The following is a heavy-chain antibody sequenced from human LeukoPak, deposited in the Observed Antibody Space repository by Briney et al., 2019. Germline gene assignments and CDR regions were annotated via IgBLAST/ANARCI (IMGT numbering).Heavy chain of an antibody. CDR2: INHRGST. Sequence: SETLSLTCAVYGGSFSGYYWSWIRQPPGKGLEWIGEINHRGSTNYNPSLKSRVTISVDTSKNQFSLKLSSVTAADTAVYYCARLHITMIVVVITQEYYFDYWGQGTLVTVSS. J-gene: IGHJ4*02. V-gene: IGHV4-34*01. CDR3: ARLHITMIVVVITQEYYFDY. D-gene: IGHD3-22*01. CDR1: GGSFSGYY.